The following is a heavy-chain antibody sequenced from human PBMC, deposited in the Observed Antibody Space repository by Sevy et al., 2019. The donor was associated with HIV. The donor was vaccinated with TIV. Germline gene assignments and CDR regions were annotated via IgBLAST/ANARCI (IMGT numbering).Heavy chain of an antibody. D-gene: IGHD5-18*01. Sequence: GGSLRLSYEASGFTFSSYWMHWVRQSPGKGLVWVSRISSDGSPTNYADSVKGRFTISRDNAKNTLYLQMNSLRAEDTALYYCARGYSYGYGMDVWGQGTTVTVSS. V-gene: IGHV3-74*01. CDR1: GFTFSSYW. CDR3: ARGYSYGYGMDV. J-gene: IGHJ6*02. CDR2: ISSDGSPT.